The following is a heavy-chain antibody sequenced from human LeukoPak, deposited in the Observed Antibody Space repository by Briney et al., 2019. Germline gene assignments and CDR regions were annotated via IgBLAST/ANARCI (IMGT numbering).Heavy chain of an antibody. V-gene: IGHV3-66*01. Sequence: GESLRLSCAASGFTVSSNYMSWVRQAPGKGLEWVSVIYSGGGTYYADSVKGRFTISRDNSKNTLYLQMNSLRAEDTAVYYCAGGSGFRTFFGYWGQGTLVTVSS. CDR3: AGGSGFRTFFGY. D-gene: IGHD3-10*01. CDR2: IYSGGGT. CDR1: GFTVSSNY. J-gene: IGHJ4*02.